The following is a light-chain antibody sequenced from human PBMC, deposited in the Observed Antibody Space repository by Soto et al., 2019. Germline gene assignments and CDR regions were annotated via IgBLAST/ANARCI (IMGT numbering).Light chain of an antibody. J-gene: IGKJ1*01. CDR3: QQYSNWPRT. CDR1: QSVSSN. CDR2: GAS. V-gene: IGKV3-15*01. Sequence: EIVMTQTPATLSVSPGERVTLSCRASQSVSSNLAWYQQKPGQAPRLLIYGASTRATGTPARFSGSGSGTEFTLTISSLQSEDFAVYYCQQYSNWPRTFGQGTKVDI.